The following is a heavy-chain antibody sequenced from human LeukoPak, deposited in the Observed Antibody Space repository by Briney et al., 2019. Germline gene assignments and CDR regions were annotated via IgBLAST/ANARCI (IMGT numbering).Heavy chain of an antibody. CDR1: GFTFSASD. J-gene: IGHJ6*02. Sequence: GGSLRLSCAASGFTFSASDMHWVRQASGKGLEWVGRIGVKTNNYATAYGASVRGRFTISRDDSKNTACLQMNSLRTEDAAIYYCTYYRRDPAGYYYGMDVWGQGTTVTVSS. V-gene: IGHV3-73*01. CDR2: IGVKTNNYAT. CDR3: TYYRRDPAGYYYGMDV. D-gene: IGHD1-26*01.